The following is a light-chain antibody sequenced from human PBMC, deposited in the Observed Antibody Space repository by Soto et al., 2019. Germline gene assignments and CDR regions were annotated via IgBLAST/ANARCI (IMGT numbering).Light chain of an antibody. Sequence: EIVLTQSPATLSLSPGERATLSCRASQGVSSYLAWYQQKPGQPPRVLIYETSSRATGIPDRFSGSGSGTDFTLTISSLEPEDFAVYYCQQYGSSPPVTFGPGTKVDIK. V-gene: IGKV3-20*01. CDR1: QGVSSY. J-gene: IGKJ3*01. CDR2: ETS. CDR3: QQYGSSPPVT.